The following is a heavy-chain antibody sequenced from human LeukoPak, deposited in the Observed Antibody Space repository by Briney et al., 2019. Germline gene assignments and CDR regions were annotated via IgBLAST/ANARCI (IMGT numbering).Heavy chain of an antibody. CDR3: AKNGDRGAYCSGGSCYPYYYYNMDV. V-gene: IGHV3-30*18. D-gene: IGHD2-15*01. CDR2: ISYDGSSK. Sequence: GGSLRLSCAASGFTFSSYGMHWVRQAPGKGLEWVAVISYDGSSKDYADSVKGRFTISRDNSKNTLYLQMNSLRAEDTAIYYCAKNGDRGAYCSGGSCYPYYYYNMDVWGKGTTVTISS. CDR1: GFTFSSYG. J-gene: IGHJ6*03.